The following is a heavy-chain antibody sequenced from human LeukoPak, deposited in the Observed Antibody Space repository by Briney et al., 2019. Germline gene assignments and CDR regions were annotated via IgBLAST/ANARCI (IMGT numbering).Heavy chain of an antibody. D-gene: IGHD4-17*01. Sequence: ASVKVSCKASGYTFTVYYMHWVRQAPGQGLEWMGWINPNSGGTKYAQKFQGRVTITRDTSIQAAYMELRRLRSDDTAVYYCARVVGYGDYPFDYWGQGTLVTVSS. V-gene: IGHV1-2*02. J-gene: IGHJ4*02. CDR3: ARVVGYGDYPFDY. CDR1: GYTFTVYY. CDR2: INPNSGGT.